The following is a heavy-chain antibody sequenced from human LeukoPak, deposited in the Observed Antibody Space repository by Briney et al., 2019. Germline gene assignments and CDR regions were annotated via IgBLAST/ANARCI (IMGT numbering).Heavy chain of an antibody. CDR2: VWYDGTKN. Sequence: GGSLRLSCAASGFTFNIYGVHWVRQAPGKGLEWVALVWYDGTKNFYADSVKGRFTISRDNSKNTLYLQMNTLRPDDTAMYYCARDFWSNAVSEPYYFDYWGQGTLVTVSS. D-gene: IGHD3-3*01. CDR1: GFTFNIYG. V-gene: IGHV3-33*01. J-gene: IGHJ4*02. CDR3: ARDFWSNAVSEPYYFDY.